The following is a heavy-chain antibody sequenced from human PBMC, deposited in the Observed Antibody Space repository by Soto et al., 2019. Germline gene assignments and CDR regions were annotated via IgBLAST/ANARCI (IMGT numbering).Heavy chain of an antibody. CDR1: GVSITSHY. Sequence: SETLSLTCTVSGVSITSHYWTWIRQPPGKGLEWIGNIHYSGSTNYSPSLKGRVIISVDTSENQSSLKLSSVTTADTAVYYCTVGGAGHPFDYWGQGTLVTVSS. CDR2: IHYSGST. CDR3: TVGGAGHPFDY. J-gene: IGHJ4*02. D-gene: IGHD3-16*01. V-gene: IGHV4-59*11.